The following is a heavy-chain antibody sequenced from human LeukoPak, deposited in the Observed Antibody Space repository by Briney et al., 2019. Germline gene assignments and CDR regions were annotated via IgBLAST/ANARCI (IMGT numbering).Heavy chain of an antibody. Sequence: PGGSLRLSCAAYGFTFSSYSMNWVRQAPGKGLEWVSSISSSSSYIYYADSVKGRFTISRDNAKNSLYLQMNSLRAEDTAVYYCARGGDYYDSSGYFWRPAEIDYWGQGTLVTVSS. V-gene: IGHV3-21*01. J-gene: IGHJ4*02. CDR3: ARGGDYYDSSGYFWRPAEIDY. D-gene: IGHD3-22*01. CDR2: ISSSSSYI. CDR1: GFTFSSYS.